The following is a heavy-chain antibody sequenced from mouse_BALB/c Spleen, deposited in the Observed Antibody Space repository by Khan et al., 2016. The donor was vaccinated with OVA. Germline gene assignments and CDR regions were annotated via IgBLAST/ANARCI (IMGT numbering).Heavy chain of an antibody. Sequence: QVQLKQSGAELARPGASVKLSCKASGYTFTDYYINWVKQRTGQGLEWIGEIYPGSGDTYYNEKFKGKAKLTADKSSSTVYMQLSSLTADASAVYFCARRNYFGYTFAYWGQGTLVTVSA. CDR3: ARRNYFGYTFAY. J-gene: IGHJ3*01. CDR2: IYPGSGDT. V-gene: IGHV1-77*01. CDR1: GYTFTDYY. D-gene: IGHD1-2*01.